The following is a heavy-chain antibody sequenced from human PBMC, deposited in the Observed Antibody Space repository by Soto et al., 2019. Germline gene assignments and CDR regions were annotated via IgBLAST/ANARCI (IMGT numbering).Heavy chain of an antibody. CDR2: INHSGST. Sequence: SETLSLTCTVSGGSISSGDYYWSWIRQPPGKGLEWIGEINHSGSTNYNPSLKSRVTISVDTSKNQFSLKLSSVTAADTAVYYCARASSYYYDSSGYYDYWGQGTLVTVSS. J-gene: IGHJ4*02. D-gene: IGHD3-22*01. CDR1: GGSISSGDYY. CDR3: ARASSYYYDSSGYYDY. V-gene: IGHV4-30-4*01.